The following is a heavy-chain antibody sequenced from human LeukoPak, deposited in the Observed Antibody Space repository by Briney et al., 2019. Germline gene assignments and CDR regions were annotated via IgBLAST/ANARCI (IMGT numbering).Heavy chain of an antibody. J-gene: IGHJ4*02. CDR2: IYYSAST. CDR3: ARRHYYDSSGYLVDY. CDR1: GVSISTYY. Sequence: SETLSLTCTVSGVSISTYYWSWIRQPPGKGLEWIGYIYYSASTNYNPSLKSRVTISVDTSKNQFSLKLSSVTAADTAVYYCARRHYYDSSGYLVDYWGQGTLVTVSS. D-gene: IGHD3-22*01. V-gene: IGHV4-59*01.